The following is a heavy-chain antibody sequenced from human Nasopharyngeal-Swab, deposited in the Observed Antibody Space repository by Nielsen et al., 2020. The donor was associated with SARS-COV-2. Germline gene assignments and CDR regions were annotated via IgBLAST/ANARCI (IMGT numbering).Heavy chain of an antibody. Sequence: SETLSLTCTVSGGSISTSSYYWGWIRPPPGKGLEWIGSIYYSGITYYNPSLKSRVTISVDTSKNQFSLKLSSVTAADTAVYYCATYYDILTGYQPWGQGTLVTVSS. CDR1: GGSISTSSYY. V-gene: IGHV4-39*01. CDR3: ATYYDILTGYQP. J-gene: IGHJ4*02. D-gene: IGHD3-9*01. CDR2: IYYSGIT.